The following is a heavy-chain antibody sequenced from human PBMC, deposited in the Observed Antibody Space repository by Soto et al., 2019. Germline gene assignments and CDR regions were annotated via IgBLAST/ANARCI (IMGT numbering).Heavy chain of an antibody. D-gene: IGHD4-4*01. CDR2: IYYSGST. CDR1: GGSISSYY. CDR3: ARGTNSNYGVLGDYYYYYYMDV. Sequence: SETLSLTCTVSGGSISSYYWSWIRQPPGKGLEWIGYIYYSGSTNYNPSLKSRVTISVDTSKNQFSLKLSSVTAADTAVYYCARGTNSNYGVLGDYYYYYYMDVWGKGTTVTVSS. J-gene: IGHJ6*03. V-gene: IGHV4-59*01.